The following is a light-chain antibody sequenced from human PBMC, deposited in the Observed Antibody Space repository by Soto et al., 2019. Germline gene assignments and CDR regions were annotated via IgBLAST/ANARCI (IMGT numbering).Light chain of an antibody. CDR2: WAS. Sequence: DFVMTQSPDSLAVSLGERATINCKSSQSVLSTSNNKNYLAWFHQKPGQXPKXLIYWASTRKSGVPDRFIGSGSGTDFTLTITSLQAEDVAVYYCQQYHSDPITFGQGTRLEIK. J-gene: IGKJ5*01. V-gene: IGKV4-1*01. CDR3: QQYHSDPIT. CDR1: QSVLSTSNNKNY.